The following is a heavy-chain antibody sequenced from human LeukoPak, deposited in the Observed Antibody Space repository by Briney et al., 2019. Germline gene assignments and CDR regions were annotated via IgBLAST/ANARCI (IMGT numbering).Heavy chain of an antibody. J-gene: IGHJ4*02. CDR2: IYTSGST. Sequence: SETLSLTCTVSGGSISSYNWSWIRQPPRKGLGWVGYIYTSGSTNYNPSLKSRVTISVDTSKNQFSLKLSSVTAADTGVYFCARSLRGQLVAYWGQGTLVTVSS. CDR3: ARSLRGQLVAY. CDR1: GGSISSYN. D-gene: IGHD6-6*01. V-gene: IGHV4-4*09.